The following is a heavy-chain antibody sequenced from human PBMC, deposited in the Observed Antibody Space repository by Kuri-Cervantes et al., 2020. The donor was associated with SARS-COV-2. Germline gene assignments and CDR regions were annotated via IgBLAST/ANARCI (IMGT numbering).Heavy chain of an antibody. J-gene: IGHJ4*02. CDR3: ASNGYTAMVEYYFDY. CDR1: GGSISSSSYY. V-gene: IGHV4-39*01. CDR2: IYYSGST. D-gene: IGHD5-18*01. Sequence: GSLRLSCTVSGGSISSSSYYWGWIRPPPGKGLEWIGSIYYSGSTYYNPSLKSRVTISVDTSKNQFSLKLSSVTAADTAVYYCASNGYTAMVEYYFDYWGQGTLVTVSS.